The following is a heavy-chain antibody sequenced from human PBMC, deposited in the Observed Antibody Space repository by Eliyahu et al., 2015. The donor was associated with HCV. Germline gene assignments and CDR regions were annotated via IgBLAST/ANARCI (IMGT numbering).Heavy chain of an antibody. CDR2: ISWNSDYI. CDR3: TEETGDS. J-gene: IGHJ4*02. D-gene: IGHD3-9*01. Sequence: EVQLVESGGGLVQPGRSXRLSCAASGFTFDSYGMHWVRQVPGKGLEWVSGISWNSDYIAYADSVKGRFTISRDNAKNSLFLQMNSLRTEDTALYYCTEETGDSWGQGTLVTVSS. CDR1: GFTFDSYG. V-gene: IGHV3-9*01.